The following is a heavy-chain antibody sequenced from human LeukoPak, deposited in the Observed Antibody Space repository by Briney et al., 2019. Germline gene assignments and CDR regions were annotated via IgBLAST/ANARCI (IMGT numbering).Heavy chain of an antibody. V-gene: IGHV4-59*08. CDR2: IYYSGST. J-gene: IGHJ4*02. Sequence: SETLSLTCTVSGGSISSYYWSWIRQPPGKGLEWIGYIYYSGSTNYNPSLKSRVTISVDTSKNQFSLKLSSVTAADTAVYYCARAGIVVVPAATYYFDYWGQGTLVTVSS. CDR3: ARAGIVVVPAATYYFDY. D-gene: IGHD2-2*01. CDR1: GGSISSYY.